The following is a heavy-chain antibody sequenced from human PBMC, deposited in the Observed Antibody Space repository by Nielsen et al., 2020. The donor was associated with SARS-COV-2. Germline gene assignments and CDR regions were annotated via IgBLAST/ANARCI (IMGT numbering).Heavy chain of an antibody. Sequence: SETLSLTCTVSGGSISSSSYYWSWIRQHPGKGLEWIGYIYYSGSSYYNPSLKSRVTISVDTSKNQFSLKLSSVTAADTAVYYCARVDAFSSSAPRFYFDYWGQGTLVTVSS. D-gene: IGHD6-6*01. CDR1: GGSISSSSYY. CDR3: ARVDAFSSSAPRFYFDY. J-gene: IGHJ4*02. CDR2: IYYSGSS. V-gene: IGHV4-31*03.